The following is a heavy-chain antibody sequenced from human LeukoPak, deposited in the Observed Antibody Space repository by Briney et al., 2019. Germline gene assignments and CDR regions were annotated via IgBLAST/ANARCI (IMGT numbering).Heavy chain of an antibody. CDR2: IYYSGST. V-gene: IGHV4-59*11. Sequence: PSETLSLTCTVSGGSISGHYWSWIRQSPGKGLEWIGNIYYSGSTNYNPSLKSRVTTSLDTSKNQFSLKLSSVTAADTALYYCTRTGAGYYGSGSYHYPFDYWGQGILVTVSS. CDR1: GGSISGHY. D-gene: IGHD3-10*01. CDR3: TRTGAGYYGSGSYHYPFDY. J-gene: IGHJ4*02.